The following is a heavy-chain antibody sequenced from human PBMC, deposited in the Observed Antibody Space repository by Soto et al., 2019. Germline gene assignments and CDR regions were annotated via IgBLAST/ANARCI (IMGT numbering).Heavy chain of an antibody. CDR1: GGSISGSY. V-gene: IGHV4-4*07. CDR3: ARLFTVTTDYYFGMYV. Sequence: VQLRESGPGLVKPSETLSLSCTVSGGSISGSYWSWVRQPAGKGLEWIGRIYSSGSSNYNPSHNGRLIMSLDTSKTQFALNLGSVTAADTAIYYCARLFTVTTDYYFGMYVWGQGTTVTVSS. D-gene: IGHD4-17*01. CDR2: IYSSGSS. J-gene: IGHJ6*02.